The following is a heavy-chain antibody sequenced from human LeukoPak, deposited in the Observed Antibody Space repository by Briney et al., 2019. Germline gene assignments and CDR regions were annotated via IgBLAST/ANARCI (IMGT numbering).Heavy chain of an antibody. CDR3: ARQTGSGLFTLP. V-gene: IGHV4-39*01. CDR1: GGSISSSSYY. D-gene: IGHD3/OR15-3a*01. Sequence: SETLSLTCTVSGGSISSSSYYWGWIRQAPGKGLEWIGSIYYTGNTYYNASLKSRVTISIDTSKNQISLRLTSVTAADTAMYYCARQTGSGLFTLPGGQGTLVTVSS. J-gene: IGHJ4*02. CDR2: IYYTGNT.